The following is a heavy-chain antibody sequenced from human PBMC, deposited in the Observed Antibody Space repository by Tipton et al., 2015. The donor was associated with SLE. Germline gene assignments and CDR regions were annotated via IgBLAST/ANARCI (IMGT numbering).Heavy chain of an antibody. CDR2: IYYSGST. CDR3: ASYVEMATTLMDV. V-gene: IGHV4-39*01. J-gene: IGHJ6*03. D-gene: IGHD5-24*01. CDR1: GGSISSSSYY. Sequence: TLSLTCTVSGGSISSSSYYWGWIRQPPGKGLEWIGSIYYSGSTYYNPSLKSRVTISVDTSKNQFSLKLSSVTAADMAVYYCASYVEMATTLMDVWGKGTTVTVSS.